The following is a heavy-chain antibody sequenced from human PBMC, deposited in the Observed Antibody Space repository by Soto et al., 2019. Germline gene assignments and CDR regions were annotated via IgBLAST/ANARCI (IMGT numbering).Heavy chain of an antibody. D-gene: IGHD6-6*01. CDR1: GFTFSTYG. J-gene: IGHJ4*02. CDR2: IWYDGSNK. V-gene: IGHV3-33*01. CDR3: ARDLYSSSPFFY. Sequence: QVQLVESGGGVVQPGGSLRLSCAASGFTFSTYGMHWVRQAPGKGLEWVALIWYDGSNKHYGDSVKGRFTISRDNAKNTLYLQMNSLRVEDTAVYYCARDLYSSSPFFYWGQGIQVTVSS.